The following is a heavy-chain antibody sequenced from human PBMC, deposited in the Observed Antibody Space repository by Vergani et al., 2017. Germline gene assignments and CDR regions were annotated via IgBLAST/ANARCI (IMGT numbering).Heavy chain of an antibody. Sequence: QVQLQESGPGLVKPSETLSLTCTVSGYSISSGHYWGWIRQPPGKGLEWIGSIYHSGSTYYNPSLKSRVTISVDTSKNQFSLKLSSVTAADTAVYYCARAYGDTAMPRFDYWGQGTLVTVSS. D-gene: IGHD5-18*01. V-gene: IGHV4-38-2*02. J-gene: IGHJ4*02. CDR3: ARAYGDTAMPRFDY. CDR1: GYSISSGHY. CDR2: IYHSGST.